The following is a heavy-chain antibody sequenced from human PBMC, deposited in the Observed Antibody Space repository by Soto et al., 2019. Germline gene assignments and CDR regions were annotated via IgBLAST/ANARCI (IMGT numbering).Heavy chain of an antibody. CDR3: AGDPYYYASDY. CDR2: ISDSGSDI. V-gene: IGHV3-11*01. Sequence: VGSLRLSCAASGFSFSDHYMTWIRQAPGKGLEWISYISDSGSDIYYADSVKGRFTVSRDNAKNSLYLQMSSLRAEDTAVYYCAGDPYYYASDYWGQGTLVTVSS. J-gene: IGHJ4*02. D-gene: IGHD3-10*01. CDR1: GFSFSDHY.